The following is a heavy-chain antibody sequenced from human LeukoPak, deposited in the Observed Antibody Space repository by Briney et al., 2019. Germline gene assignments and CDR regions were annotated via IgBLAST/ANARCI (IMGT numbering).Heavy chain of an antibody. CDR2: IHPDGSIT. D-gene: IGHD5-12*01. CDR3: TPQQTYSPYNWFDP. V-gene: IGHV3-74*03. CDR1: GFTISNYW. J-gene: IGHJ5*02. Sequence: GGSLRLSCVGSGFTISNYWMHWVRQAPGTGLVRVSRIHPDGSITTYADSVKGRFTISRDNAKNTLYLQMNSLRAEDTAVYYCTPQQTYSPYNWFDPWGQGTLVTVSS.